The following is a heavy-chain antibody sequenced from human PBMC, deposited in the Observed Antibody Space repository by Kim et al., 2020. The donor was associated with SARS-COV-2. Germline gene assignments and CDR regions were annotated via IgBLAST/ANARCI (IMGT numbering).Heavy chain of an antibody. J-gene: IGHJ4*01. Sequence: GGSLRLSCAASGVTFSRSWLTWLCQTPGKEREGLANINEDGSERYYVDAGKGRFTISRDNANNAFHLQMNSLRVDDTAVYYCARGGNYYDWGHGTLVPVSS. D-gene: IGHD1-26*01. V-gene: IGHV3-7*01. CDR3: ARGGNYYD. CDR1: GVTFSRSW. CDR2: INEDGSER.